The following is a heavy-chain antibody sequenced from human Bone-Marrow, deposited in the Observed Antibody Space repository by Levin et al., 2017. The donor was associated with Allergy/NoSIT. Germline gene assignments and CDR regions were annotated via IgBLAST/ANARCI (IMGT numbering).Heavy chain of an antibody. J-gene: IGHJ3*02. D-gene: IGHD3-3*01. CDR1: GGTFSSYA. CDR2: IIPIFGTA. CDR3: ARDDPNVLRFLEWSHDAFDI. V-gene: IGHV1-69*13. Sequence: ASVKVSCKASGGTFSSYAISWVRQAPGQGLEWMGGIIPIFGTANYAQKFQGRVTITADESTSTAYMELSSLRSEDTAVYYCARDDPNVLRFLEWSHDAFDIWGQGTMVTVSS.